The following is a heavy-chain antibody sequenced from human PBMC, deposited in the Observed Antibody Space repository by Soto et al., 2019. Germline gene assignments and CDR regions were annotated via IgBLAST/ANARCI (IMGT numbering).Heavy chain of an antibody. Sequence: HVQLQESGPGLVKPSQTLSLTCTVSGGSISSGCYDWSWIRQHPGNGLEWIGYIYYSGSTYYNPSHKSRVTISVDTSKNQFSLTLSSVTAADTAVYYCEREQLVRGYYYYGMDVWGQGTTVTLSS. V-gene: IGHV4-31*03. CDR1: GGSISSGCYD. J-gene: IGHJ6*01. CDR2: IYYSGST. D-gene: IGHD6-13*01. CDR3: EREQLVRGYYYYGMDV.